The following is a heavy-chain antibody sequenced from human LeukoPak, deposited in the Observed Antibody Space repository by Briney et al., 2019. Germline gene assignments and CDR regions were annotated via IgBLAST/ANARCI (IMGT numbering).Heavy chain of an antibody. Sequence: SETLSLTCTVSGGSISSYYWSWIRQPAGKGLEWIGRIYTSGSTNYNPSLKSRVTMSVDTSKNQFSLKLSSVTAADTAVYYCARGRVVYYGSGSYYYYYYYMDVWGKGTTVTISS. D-gene: IGHD3-10*01. V-gene: IGHV4-4*07. CDR3: ARGRVVYYGSGSYYYYYYYMDV. J-gene: IGHJ6*03. CDR2: IYTSGST. CDR1: GGSISSYY.